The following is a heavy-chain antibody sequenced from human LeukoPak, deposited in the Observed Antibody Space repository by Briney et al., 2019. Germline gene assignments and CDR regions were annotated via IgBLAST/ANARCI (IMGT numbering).Heavy chain of an antibody. J-gene: IGHJ6*03. CDR2: IYYSGST. CDR3: ARSAGYQLLDGYYYYMDV. CDR1: GRSISSYY. D-gene: IGHD2-2*01. V-gene: IGHV4-59*01. Sequence: SETLSLTCTVSGRSISSYYWSWIRQPPGKGLECIGYIYYSGSTNYNPSLKSRVTISIDTSKNQFSLKLSSVTAADTAVYYCARSAGYQLLDGYYYYMDVWGKGTTVTVSS.